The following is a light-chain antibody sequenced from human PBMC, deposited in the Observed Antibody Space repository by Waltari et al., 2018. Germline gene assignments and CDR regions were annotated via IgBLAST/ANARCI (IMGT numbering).Light chain of an antibody. CDR2: TNN. Sequence: QSVVTQPPSASGTPGQRVTISCSGSSSNIGDNHVYWYQQVPGTAPKLLVHTNNERPPGVPARFTGSKSGTSASLAIYGLRSEDEADYYCASWDDKLNAWVIGGGTSLTVL. J-gene: IGLJ3*02. CDR1: SSNIGDNH. V-gene: IGLV1-47*01. CDR3: ASWDDKLNAWV.